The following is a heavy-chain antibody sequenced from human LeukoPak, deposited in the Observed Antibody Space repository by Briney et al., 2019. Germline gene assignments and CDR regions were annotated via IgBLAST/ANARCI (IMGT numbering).Heavy chain of an antibody. V-gene: IGHV6-1*01. J-gene: IGHJ6*02. CDR2: TYYRSKWYN. CDR3: ARDLLLTRSIAAAINGMDV. CDR1: GDSVSSNSAA. D-gene: IGHD6-13*01. Sequence: SQTLSLTCAISGDSVSSNSAAWNWIRQSPSRGLEWLGRTYYRSKWYNDYAVSVKSRITIHPDTSKNQFSLQLNSVTPEDTAVYYCARDLLLTRSIAAAINGMDVWGQGTTVTVSS.